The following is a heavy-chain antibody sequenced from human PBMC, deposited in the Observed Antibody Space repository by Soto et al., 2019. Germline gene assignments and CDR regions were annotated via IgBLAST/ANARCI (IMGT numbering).Heavy chain of an antibody. J-gene: IGHJ3*02. V-gene: IGHV1-2*02. D-gene: IGHD3-3*01. Sequence: QLHLVQSGAVVKKPGASVTVSCSASGYPVTAYYMHWVRQAPGRGLEWMGGINPATGAAKYTQTFQGRVTMTRDTSTRTVFMEQSGPTSEVTAVFYGARGGGVGVAGSAAFDMWGQGTLVTVSS. CDR1: GYPVTAYY. CDR3: ARGGGVGVAGSAAFDM. CDR2: INPATGAA.